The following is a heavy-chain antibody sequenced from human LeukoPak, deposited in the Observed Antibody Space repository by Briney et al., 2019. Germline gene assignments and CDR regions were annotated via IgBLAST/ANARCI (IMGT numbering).Heavy chain of an antibody. CDR2: IYYSGST. CDR1: SGSISSSSYY. Sequence: SETLSLTCTVSSGSISSSSYYWGWIRQPPGKGLEWIGSIYYSGSTYYNPSLKSRVTISVDTSKNQFSLKLSSVTAADTAVYYCARSRGRYCSGGSCYSRVFDYWGQGTLVTVSS. D-gene: IGHD2-15*01. J-gene: IGHJ4*02. CDR3: ARSRGRYCSGGSCYSRVFDY. V-gene: IGHV4-39*07.